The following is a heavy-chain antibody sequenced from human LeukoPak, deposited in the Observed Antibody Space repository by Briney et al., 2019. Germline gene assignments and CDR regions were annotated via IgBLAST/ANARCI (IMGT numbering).Heavy chain of an antibody. CDR3: ARAHGRLSTMIVVVIDYFDY. J-gene: IGHJ4*02. CDR1: GYSISSGYY. CDR2: IYHSGST. Sequence: PSETLSLTCTVSGYSISSGYYWGWIRQPPGKGLEWIGSIYHSGSTYYNPSLKSRVTISVDTSKNQFSLKLSSVTAADTAVYYCARAHGRLSTMIVVVIDYFDYWGQGTLVTVSS. V-gene: IGHV4-38-2*02. D-gene: IGHD3-22*01.